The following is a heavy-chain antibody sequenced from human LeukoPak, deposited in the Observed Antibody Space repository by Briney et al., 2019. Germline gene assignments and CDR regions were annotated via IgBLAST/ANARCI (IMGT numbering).Heavy chain of an antibody. D-gene: IGHD3-10*01. V-gene: IGHV4-4*07. CDR3: ARGLRSITMVRGVIPFDY. J-gene: IGHJ4*02. CDR1: GGSISSYY. Sequence: KTSETLSLTCTVSGGSISSYYWSWIRQPAGKGLEWIGRIYTSGSTNYNPSLKSRVTMSVDTSKNQFSLKLSSVTAADTAVYYCARGLRSITMVRGVIPFDYWGQGTLVTVSS. CDR2: IYTSGST.